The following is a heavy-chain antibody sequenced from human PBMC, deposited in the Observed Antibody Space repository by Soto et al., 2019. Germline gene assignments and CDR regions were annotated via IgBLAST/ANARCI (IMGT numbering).Heavy chain of an antibody. D-gene: IGHD5-12*01. CDR3: ASSVAKYYYYGMDV. V-gene: IGHV1-69*12. CDR1: GGTFSSYA. Sequence: QVQLVQSGAEVKKPGSSVKVSCKASGGTFSSYAISWVRQAPGQGLEWMGGIIPIFGTANYAQKFQGRVTITADEYTSTADLELSSLRSEDTAVYYCASSVAKYYYYGMDVWGQGTTVTVSS. J-gene: IGHJ6*02. CDR2: IIPIFGTA.